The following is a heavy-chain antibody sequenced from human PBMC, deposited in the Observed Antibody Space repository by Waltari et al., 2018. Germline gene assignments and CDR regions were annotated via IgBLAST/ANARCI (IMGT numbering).Heavy chain of an antibody. D-gene: IGHD6-13*01. Sequence: EVPLAQSGAEVKKPGASLKISCKGSAYSFTSYCLGRVPTPPGKGLEWMGIIYPGDSDTRYSPSFQGQVTISADKSISTAYLQWSSLKASDTAMYYCARMGWQQLVLNAFDIWGQVTMVTVSS. CDR2: IYPGDSDT. CDR3: ARMGWQQLVLNAFDI. CDR1: AYSFTSYC. V-gene: IGHV5-51*03. J-gene: IGHJ3*02.